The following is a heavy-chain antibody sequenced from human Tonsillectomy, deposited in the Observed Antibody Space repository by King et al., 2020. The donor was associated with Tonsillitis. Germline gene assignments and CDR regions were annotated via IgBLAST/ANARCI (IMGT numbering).Heavy chain of an antibody. V-gene: IGHV5-51*01. CDR2: IYPGDSDT. J-gene: IGHJ5*02. CDR1: GYTFSKYW. CDR3: ARHAVGALTGIGVGWFDP. D-gene: IGHD3-9*01. Sequence: VQLVESGAEVKKPGESLKISCKGSGYTFSKYWIGWVRQMPGKGLEWMGIIYPGDSDTIYRPSFQGQVTISVDKSINTAYLQWNSLTASDTAVYYCARHAVGALTGIGVGWFDPWGQGTLVTVSS.